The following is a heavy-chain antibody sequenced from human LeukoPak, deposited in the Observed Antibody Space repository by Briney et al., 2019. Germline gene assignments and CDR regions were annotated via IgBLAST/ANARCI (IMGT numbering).Heavy chain of an antibody. CDR1: GGSISSSSYY. CDR2: IYYSGST. J-gene: IGHJ4*02. Sequence: NPSETLSLTCTVSGGSISSSSYYWGWIRQPPGKGLEWIGSIYYSGSTYYNPSLKSRVTISVDTSKNQFSLKLSSVTAADTAVYYCARQGIAAAGTPGSDYWGQGTLVTVSS. D-gene: IGHD6-13*01. CDR3: ARQGIAAAGTPGSDY. V-gene: IGHV4-39*01.